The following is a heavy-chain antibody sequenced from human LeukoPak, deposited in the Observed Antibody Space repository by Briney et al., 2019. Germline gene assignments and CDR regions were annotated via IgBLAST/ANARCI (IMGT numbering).Heavy chain of an antibody. CDR3: AKDASARPSDY. V-gene: IGHV3-23*01. J-gene: IGHJ4*02. CDR2: ISDSGGRT. D-gene: IGHD3-3*01. CDR1: GFTFSSYA. Sequence: GGSLRLSCAASGFTFSSYAMSWFRQAPGKGLKWVSYISDSGGRTYYADSVKGRFTISRDNSKNTLHLQMSSLRAEDAAIYYCAKDASARPSDYWGPGTLVTVSS.